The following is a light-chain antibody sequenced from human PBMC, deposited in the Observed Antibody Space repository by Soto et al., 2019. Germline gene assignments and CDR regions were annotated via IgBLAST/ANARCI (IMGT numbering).Light chain of an antibody. V-gene: IGKV3-15*01. Sequence: EIVMTQSPDTLSVSPGERATLSCRASQSVFSSLAWYQQKPGQAPRLLIYGAATRATGIPDRFSGSGSGTDFTLTISRLEPEDFAVYYCLQYKNWPITYGQGTRLEIK. CDR2: GAA. CDR3: LQYKNWPIT. CDR1: QSVFSS. J-gene: IGKJ5*01.